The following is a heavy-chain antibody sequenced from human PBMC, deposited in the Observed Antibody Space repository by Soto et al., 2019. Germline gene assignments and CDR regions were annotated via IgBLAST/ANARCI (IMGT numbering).Heavy chain of an antibody. J-gene: IGHJ4*02. Sequence: EGQLLESGGGLVQPGGSLRLSCAASGFTFSSYAMNWVRQAPGKGLEWVSVISGSGGSTYYADSVKGRFTISRDNSKNTLYLQRNSLRAEDTAVYYCARRGPGTYFEDWGQGALVTVSS. CDR1: GFTFSSYA. CDR3: ARRGPGTYFED. CDR2: ISGSGGST. V-gene: IGHV3-23*01. D-gene: IGHD6-13*01.